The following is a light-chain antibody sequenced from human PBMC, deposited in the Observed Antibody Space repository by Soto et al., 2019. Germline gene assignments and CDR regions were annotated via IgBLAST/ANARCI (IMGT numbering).Light chain of an antibody. J-gene: IGKJ1*01. CDR3: QHYNSYSEA. V-gene: IGKV1-6*01. CDR2: AAS. Sequence: AIQLTQSPSSLSASLGDRVTITCRASQGIRNDLGWYQQKPGKAPKLLIYAASSLQSGVPSRFSGSGSGTDFTLTISSLQPEDFATYYCQHYNSYSEAFGQGTKVDIK. CDR1: QGIRND.